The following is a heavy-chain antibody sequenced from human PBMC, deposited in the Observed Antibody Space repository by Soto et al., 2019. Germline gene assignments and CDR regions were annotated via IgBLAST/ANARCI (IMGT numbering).Heavy chain of an antibody. CDR3: ARNCSIEGYDAFDI. D-gene: IGHD2-2*01. CDR1: GFTVSTKY. J-gene: IGHJ3*02. CDR2: IYSGGST. V-gene: IGHV3-66*01. Sequence: HPGGSLRLSCAASGFTVSTKYMSWVRQAPGKGLEWVSFIYSGGSTFYADSVRGRFTISRDNSKNTVNLQMNSLRAEDTAVYYCARNCSIEGYDAFDIWGQGTMVTVSS.